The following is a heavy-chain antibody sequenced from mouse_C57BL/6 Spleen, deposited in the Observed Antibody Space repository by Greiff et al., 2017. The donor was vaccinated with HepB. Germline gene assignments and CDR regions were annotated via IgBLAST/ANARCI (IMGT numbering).Heavy chain of an antibody. D-gene: IGHD2-4*01. CDR1: GYSITSVYY. Sequence: ESGPGLVKPSPSLSLTCSVTGYSITSVYYWNWIRQFPGNKLEWMGYISYDGSNNYNPSLKNRISITRYTSKNQFFLKLNSVTTEDTATYYCARDGRLRPYFDVWGTGTTVTVSS. J-gene: IGHJ1*03. CDR3: ARDGRLRPYFDV. V-gene: IGHV3-6*01. CDR2: ISYDGSN.